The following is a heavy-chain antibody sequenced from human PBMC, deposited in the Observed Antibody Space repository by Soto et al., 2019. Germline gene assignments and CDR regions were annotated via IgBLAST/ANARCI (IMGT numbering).Heavy chain of an antibody. J-gene: IGHJ3*02. D-gene: IGHD1-26*01. CDR1: GYTFTGYY. V-gene: IGHV1-2*04. CDR3: ARGCPRGSYYCLTQLYAIDI. CDR2: INPNSGGT. Sequence: ASVKVSFKASGYTFTGYYMHWVRQAPGQGLEWMGWINPNSGGTNYAQKFQGWVTMTRDTSISTAYMELSRLRSDDTAVYYCARGCPRGSYYCLTQLYAIDIWGQGTMVTVSS.